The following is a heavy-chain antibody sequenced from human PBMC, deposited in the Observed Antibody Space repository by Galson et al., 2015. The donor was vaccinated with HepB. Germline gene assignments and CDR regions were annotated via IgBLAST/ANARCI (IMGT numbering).Heavy chain of an antibody. CDR2: ISWNSDFK. Sequence: SLRLSCAASGFTFEDYAMHWVRQVPGKGLEWVSGISWNSDFKGYADSVRGRFTISRDNAKYSLYLQMNSLRAEDTALYYCAQDLTYYYGSGSYFGGMDVWGQGTTV. CDR1: GFTFEDYA. D-gene: IGHD3-10*01. CDR3: AQDLTYYYGSGSYFGGMDV. V-gene: IGHV3-9*01. J-gene: IGHJ6*02.